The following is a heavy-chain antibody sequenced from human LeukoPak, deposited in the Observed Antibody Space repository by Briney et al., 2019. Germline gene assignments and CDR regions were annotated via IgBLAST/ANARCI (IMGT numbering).Heavy chain of an antibody. Sequence: PGGSLRLSCAASGFTSSSYNMNWVRQAPGKGLVWVSRIYSDGSSTSYADSVKGRFTISRDNTKNTLYLQMNSLRADDTAVYYCARESVAVDSWGQGTLVTVSS. CDR3: ARESVAVDS. CDR2: IYSDGSST. D-gene: IGHD6-19*01. CDR1: GFTSSSYN. J-gene: IGHJ4*02. V-gene: IGHV3-74*01.